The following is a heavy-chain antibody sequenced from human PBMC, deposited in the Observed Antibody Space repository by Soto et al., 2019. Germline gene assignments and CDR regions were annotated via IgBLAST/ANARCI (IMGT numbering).Heavy chain of an antibody. D-gene: IGHD3-3*01. Sequence: PWGTLSFTCTVPGGSISSYYWSWIRQPPRKGLEWIGYIYYSGSTNYNPSLKSRVTISVDTSKNRFSLKLSSVTAADTAVYYCARVAGTKSYDFWSGYSLSDYYYYYMDVWGKGTTVTVSS. V-gene: IGHV4-59*01. CDR1: GGSISSYY. J-gene: IGHJ6*03. CDR3: ARVAGTKSYDFWSGYSLSDYYYYYMDV. CDR2: IYYSGST.